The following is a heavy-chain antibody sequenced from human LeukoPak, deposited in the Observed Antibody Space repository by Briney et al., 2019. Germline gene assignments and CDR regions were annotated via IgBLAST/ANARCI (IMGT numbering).Heavy chain of an antibody. CDR3: ARHRGKKYYQYYIDV. V-gene: IGHV4-4*09. D-gene: IGHD3-10*01. Sequence: PSETLSLTCSVSGDSMSLYYWSWLRQPPGKGLEWIGHIYSSGSTIYNPSLKSRVTISVDTSKNQFSLRLSSVTAADTAVYYCARHRGKKYYQYYIDVWGKGTTVTVSS. J-gene: IGHJ6*03. CDR2: IYSSGST. CDR1: GDSMSLYY.